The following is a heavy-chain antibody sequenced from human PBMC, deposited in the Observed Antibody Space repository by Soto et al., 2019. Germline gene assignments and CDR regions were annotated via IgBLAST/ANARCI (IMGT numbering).Heavy chain of an antibody. V-gene: IGHV1-18*01. CDR2: ISANNGNT. CDR3: ARDRASYAPDY. Sequence: QVQLVQSGAEVKKPGASVKVSCKASGYTFTSYGISWVRQAPGQGLEWMGWISANNGNTNYAQKLQGRVTMTTDTSTSTADMELRSLRSADTAVNHCARDRASYAPDYWGQGTLVTVSS. D-gene: IGHD1-26*01. CDR1: GYTFTSYG. J-gene: IGHJ4*02.